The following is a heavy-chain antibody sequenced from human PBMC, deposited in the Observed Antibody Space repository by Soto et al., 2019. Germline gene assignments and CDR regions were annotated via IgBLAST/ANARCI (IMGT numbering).Heavy chain of an antibody. V-gene: IGHV4-39*01. J-gene: IGHJ4*02. D-gene: IGHD3-10*01. CDR1: TDCRSFTNSY. CDR3: ARHRIEVVWRGFDF. CDR2: SSYNGGT. Sequence: EILPLTCILSTDCRSFTNSYWGWIRQPPGKGLQWIGSSSYNGGTFYNPSLKGRVVISFDTSKKQSSLQVTSVTAADTAVYFCARHRIEVVWRGFDFWGQGSPVTVSS.